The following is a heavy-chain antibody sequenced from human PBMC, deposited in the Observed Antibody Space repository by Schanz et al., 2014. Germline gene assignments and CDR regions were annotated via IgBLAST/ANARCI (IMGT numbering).Heavy chain of an antibody. D-gene: IGHD4-4*01. CDR2: IRDNGSVK. J-gene: IGHJ3*02. V-gene: IGHV3-30*02. CDR1: KFTFSGYG. Sequence: QVQLVESGGGVVQPGGSLTLSCAASKFTFSGYGMHWVRQAPGKGLDWVAFIRDNGSVKNYLDSVKGRFTISRDSPKNTVHLQMNSLRAEDTAVYFCAKDRWRATVMVDAFDIWGQGTKVTVFS. CDR3: AKDRWRATVMVDAFDI.